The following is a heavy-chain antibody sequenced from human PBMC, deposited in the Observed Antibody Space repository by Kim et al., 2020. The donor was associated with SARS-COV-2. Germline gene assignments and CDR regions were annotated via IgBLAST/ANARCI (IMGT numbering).Heavy chain of an antibody. CDR3: AREPVYYDILTGYWDY. D-gene: IGHD3-9*01. CDR2: IWYDGSNK. Sequence: GGSLRLSCAASGFTFSSYGMHWVRQAPGKGLEWVAVIWYDGSNKYYADSVKGRFTISRDNSKNTLYLQMNSLRAEDTAVYYCAREPVYYDILTGYWDYWGQGTLVTVSS. J-gene: IGHJ4*02. CDR1: GFTFSSYG. V-gene: IGHV3-33*01.